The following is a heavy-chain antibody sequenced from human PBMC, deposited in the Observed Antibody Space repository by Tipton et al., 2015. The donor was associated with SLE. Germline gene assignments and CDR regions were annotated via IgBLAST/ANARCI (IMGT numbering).Heavy chain of an antibody. CDR2: ISHSGRT. J-gene: IGHJ4*02. D-gene: IGHD6-19*01. CDR3: ATQTWIIAVAGTRAAAFDY. V-gene: IGHV4-34*10. Sequence: LRLSCAVYGGSFSAHSWNWIRQPPGKGLEWVAEISHSGRTNYNPTLESRITMSVDTSKNQFSLRLTSVTAADTAVYYCATQTWIIAVAGTRAAAFDYWGQGPLVPVSS. CDR1: GGSFSAHS.